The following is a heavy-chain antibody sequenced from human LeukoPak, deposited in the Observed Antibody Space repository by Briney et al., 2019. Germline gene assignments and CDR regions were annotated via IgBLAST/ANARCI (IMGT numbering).Heavy chain of an antibody. CDR1: GYTFTSYG. V-gene: IGHV1-18*01. Sequence: ASVKVSCKASGYTFTSYGISWVRQAPGQGLEWMGWFSAYNGNTNYAQKFQGRVTITRDTSASTAYMELSSLRSEDTAVYYCAREYSSGWYYFDYWGQGTLVTVSS. D-gene: IGHD6-19*01. J-gene: IGHJ4*02. CDR2: FSAYNGNT. CDR3: AREYSSGWYYFDY.